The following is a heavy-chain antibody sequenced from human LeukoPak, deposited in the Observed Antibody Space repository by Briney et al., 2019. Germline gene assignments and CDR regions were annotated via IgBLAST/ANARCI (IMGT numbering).Heavy chain of an antibody. CDR2: IYYSGST. Sequence: KPSETLSLTCTVSGSSISSYCWNWIRQPPGKGLEWIGYIYYSGSTNHNPSLRSRVTISVDTSNNQFSLKLSSVTAADTAVYYCARSSYYDGSGSYYHAFDIWGQGTMVTVSS. V-gene: IGHV4-59*01. CDR1: GSSISSYC. CDR3: ARSSYYDGSGSYYHAFDI. J-gene: IGHJ3*02. D-gene: IGHD3-10*01.